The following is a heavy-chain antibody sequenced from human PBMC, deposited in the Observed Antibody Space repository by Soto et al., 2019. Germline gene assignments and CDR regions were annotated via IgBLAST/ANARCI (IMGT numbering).Heavy chain of an antibody. J-gene: IGHJ6*02. CDR2: ISGYNGNT. Sequence: QVQLVQSRGEVKKPGASVKVSCKTSGYSFTTYGISWVRQAPGQGLEWMGWISGYNGNTNYAQNLQGRVTMTTDTPTSTAYMELRSLSSDDTAVYYCAREGPAPYSYYGMDVWGQGSTVTVSS. V-gene: IGHV1-18*01. CDR1: GYSFTTYG. CDR3: AREGPAPYSYYGMDV.